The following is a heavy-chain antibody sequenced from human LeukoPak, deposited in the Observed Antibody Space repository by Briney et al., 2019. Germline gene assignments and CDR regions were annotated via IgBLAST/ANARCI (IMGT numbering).Heavy chain of an antibody. CDR1: GGSFSGYY. V-gene: IGHV4-34*01. CDR2: SNQSGST. J-gene: IGHJ5*02. Sequence: SETLSLTCAVYGGSFSGYYWSWIRQPPGKGLEWIGESNQSGSTNYNPSLKSRVTISVDASKKQLSLKLSSVTAADTAVYYCARQSSRTYSGSYSYWFDPWGQGTLVTVSS. CDR3: ARQSSRTYSGSYSYWFDP. D-gene: IGHD1-26*01.